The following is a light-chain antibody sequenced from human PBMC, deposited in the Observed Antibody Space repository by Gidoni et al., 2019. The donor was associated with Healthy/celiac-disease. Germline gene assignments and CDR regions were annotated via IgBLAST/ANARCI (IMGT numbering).Light chain of an antibody. Sequence: SYELTQPPSLSVSPGQTASITCSGDKLGDKYACWYRQKPGQSPVLVIYQDSKRPSGIPERFSGSNSGNTATLTISGTQTMDEADYYCQAWDSSSVVFGGGTKLTVL. CDR2: QDS. CDR1: KLGDKY. CDR3: QAWDSSSVV. J-gene: IGLJ2*01. V-gene: IGLV3-1*01.